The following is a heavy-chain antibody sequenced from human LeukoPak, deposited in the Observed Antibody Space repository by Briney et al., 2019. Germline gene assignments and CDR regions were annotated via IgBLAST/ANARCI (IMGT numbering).Heavy chain of an antibody. Sequence: SETLSLTCTVSGGSISSYYWSWIRQPPGKRLEWIGYVYSSEITNYSPSLKSRVTLSLDTSGNQFSLKLTSVTAADTAVYYCARCDSVTALDYWGQGTLVTVSS. D-gene: IGHD4-17*01. V-gene: IGHV4-59*01. CDR3: ARCDSVTALDY. CDR1: GGSISSYY. CDR2: VYSSEIT. J-gene: IGHJ4*02.